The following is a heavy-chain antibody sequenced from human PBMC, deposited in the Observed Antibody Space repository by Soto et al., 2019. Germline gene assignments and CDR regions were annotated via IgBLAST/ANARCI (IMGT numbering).Heavy chain of an antibody. CDR1: VFTFDDYA. CDR2: ISWNSGSI. V-gene: IGHV3-9*01. D-gene: IGHD1-26*01. Sequence: GGSLRLSCAASVFTFDDYAMHWVRQAPGKGLEWVSGISWNSGSIGYADSVKGRFTISRDNAKNSLYLQMNSLRAEDTALYYCAKDRSEPYYGMDVWGQGTTVTVSS. CDR3: AKDRSEPYYGMDV. J-gene: IGHJ6*02.